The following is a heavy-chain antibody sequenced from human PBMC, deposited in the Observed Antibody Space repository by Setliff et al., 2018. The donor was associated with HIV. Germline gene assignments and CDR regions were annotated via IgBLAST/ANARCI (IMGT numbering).Heavy chain of an antibody. Sequence: SETLSLTCTVSGGSISSDSYSWSWIRQPAGKGLEWIGYIYYSGSTNYNPSLKSRVTISVDTSKNQFSLKLSSVTAADTAVYYCARDFDWLIDYWGQGTLVTVSS. CDR1: GGSISSDSYS. J-gene: IGHJ4*02. D-gene: IGHD3-9*01. CDR2: IYYSGST. CDR3: ARDFDWLIDY. V-gene: IGHV4-61*10.